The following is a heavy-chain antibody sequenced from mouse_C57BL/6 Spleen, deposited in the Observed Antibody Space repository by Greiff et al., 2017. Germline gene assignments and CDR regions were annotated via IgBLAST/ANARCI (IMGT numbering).Heavy chain of an antibody. CDR3: ARFFIRDYAMDY. J-gene: IGHJ4*01. V-gene: IGHV5-16*01. D-gene: IGHD1-1*01. CDR2: INYDGSST. Sequence: EVQLMESEGGLVQPGSSMKLSCTASGFTFSDYYMAWVRQVPEKGLEWVANINYDGSSTYYLDSLKSRFIISRDNAKNILYLQMSSLKSEDTATYYCARFFIRDYAMDYWGQGTSVTVSS. CDR1: GFTFSDYY.